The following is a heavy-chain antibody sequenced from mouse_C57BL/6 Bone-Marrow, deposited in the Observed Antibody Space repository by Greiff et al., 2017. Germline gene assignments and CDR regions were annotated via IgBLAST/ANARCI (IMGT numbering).Heavy chain of an antibody. CDR3: ASPAYYSSYWYFDV. Sequence: VQLQESGAELARPGASVKLSCKASGYTFTSYGISWVKQRTGQGLEWIGEIYPRSGNTYYNEKFKGKATLTADKSSSTAYMELRSLTSEDSAVYFCASPAYYSSYWYFDVWGTGTTVTVSS. V-gene: IGHV1-81*01. D-gene: IGHD2-12*01. J-gene: IGHJ1*03. CDR1: GYTFTSYG. CDR2: IYPRSGNT.